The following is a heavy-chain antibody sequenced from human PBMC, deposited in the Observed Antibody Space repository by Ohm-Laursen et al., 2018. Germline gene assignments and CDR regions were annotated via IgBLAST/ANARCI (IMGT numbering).Heavy chain of an antibody. V-gene: IGHV3-7*01. D-gene: IGHD1-26*01. CDR2: IKEDGRQK. Sequence: GSLRLSCSASGFTFSSYWMTWVRQAPGKELEWVANIKEDGRQKNYVDSVKGRFTISRDNANNFLYLQMNSLRAEDTAVYYCARDISPVIVGVAFDVFDIWGQGTMVTVSS. CDR3: ARDISPVIVGVAFDVFDI. J-gene: IGHJ3*02. CDR1: GFTFSSYW.